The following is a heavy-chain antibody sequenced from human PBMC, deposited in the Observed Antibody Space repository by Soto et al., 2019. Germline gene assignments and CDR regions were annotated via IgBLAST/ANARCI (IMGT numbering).Heavy chain of an antibody. Sequence: QVQLVQSGAEVKKPGSSVKVSCKASGDTFTIFAISWVRQAPGQGLEWMGGIIPTIGTTNYAQRFQGRITITGDDSTGTAYMELSSLKSEDTAVYYCARDLGSGYGPGDYWGQGTLVTVSS. J-gene: IGHJ4*02. CDR2: IIPTIGTT. V-gene: IGHV1-69*12. D-gene: IGHD5-12*01. CDR1: GDTFTIFA. CDR3: ARDLGSGYGPGDY.